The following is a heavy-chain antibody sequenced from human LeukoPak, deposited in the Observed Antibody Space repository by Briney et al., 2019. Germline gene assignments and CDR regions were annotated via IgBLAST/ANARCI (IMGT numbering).Heavy chain of an antibody. Sequence: GGSLRLSCAASGFTFSSHYMSWVRQAPGKGLEWVSATTDSGDGVYYADSVTGRFTISRDSSKDTLYLQMNNLRADDTAVYYCAKDSPILTIWGQGTMVTVSS. CDR2: TTDSGDGV. CDR1: GFTFSSHY. V-gene: IGHV3-23*01. J-gene: IGHJ3*02. CDR3: AKDSPILTI.